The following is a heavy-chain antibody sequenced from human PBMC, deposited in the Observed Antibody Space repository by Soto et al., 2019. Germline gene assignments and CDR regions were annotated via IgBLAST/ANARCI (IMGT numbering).Heavy chain of an antibody. CDR1: GFTFSSYE. D-gene: IGHD2-2*01. J-gene: IGHJ6*02. V-gene: IGHV3-48*03. CDR2: ISSSGSTI. Sequence: HPGGSLRLSCAASGFTFSSYEMNWVRQAPGKGLEWVSYISSSGSTIYYADSVKGRFTISRDNAKNSLYLQMNSLRAEDTTVYYCARDRYCSSTSCSMTYYYYYYGMDVWGQGTTGTVS. CDR3: ARDRYCSSTSCSMTYYYYYYGMDV.